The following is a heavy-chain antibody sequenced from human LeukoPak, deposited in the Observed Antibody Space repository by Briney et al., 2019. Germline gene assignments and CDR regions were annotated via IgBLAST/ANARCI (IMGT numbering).Heavy chain of an antibody. CDR2: ISGSGGST. Sequence: PGGSLRLSGAAAGFTFGTNAMSWVRQAPGKGLEWVSAISGSGGSTYYADSVKGRFTISRDNSKNTLYLQMNTLRAGDTAVYSCAKKGRVHSSDYVAYWGQGTLVTVSS. CDR3: AKKGRVHSSDYVAY. J-gene: IGHJ4*02. D-gene: IGHD5-18*01. CDR1: GFTFGTNA. V-gene: IGHV3-23*01.